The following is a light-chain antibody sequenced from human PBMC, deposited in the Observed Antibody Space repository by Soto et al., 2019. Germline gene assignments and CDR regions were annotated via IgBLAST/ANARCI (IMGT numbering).Light chain of an antibody. J-gene: IGLJ2*01. Sequence: SGRTQPPSVSAAPGQKVTISCSGSSSNIGNNYVSWYQQLPGTAPKLLIYDNDKRPSGIPDQFSGSKSGTSATLGITGLQTGDEADYYCGTWDTGLSAVVFGGGTKVTV. V-gene: IGLV1-51*01. CDR3: GTWDTGLSAVV. CDR1: SSNIGNNY. CDR2: DND.